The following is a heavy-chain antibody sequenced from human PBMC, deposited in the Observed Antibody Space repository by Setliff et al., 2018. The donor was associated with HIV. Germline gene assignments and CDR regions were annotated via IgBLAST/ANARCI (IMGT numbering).Heavy chain of an antibody. V-gene: IGHV1-69*05. J-gene: IGHJ6*02. D-gene: IGHD2-2*01. Sequence: SVKVSCKASGGTFSSYAISWVRQAPGQGLEWMGGIIPISGTVNYAQKFWGRVTITTHESTSTAYMELSGLRSEDTAVYYCARDHCSSSGCYEYSYYGMDVWGQGTTVTVSS. CDR1: GGTFSSYA. CDR3: ARDHCSSSGCYEYSYYGMDV. CDR2: IIPISGTV.